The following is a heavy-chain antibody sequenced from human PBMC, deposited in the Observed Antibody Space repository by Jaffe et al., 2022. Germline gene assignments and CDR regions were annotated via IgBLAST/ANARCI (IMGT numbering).Heavy chain of an antibody. CDR2: IYYSGST. D-gene: IGHD1-26*01. CDR1: GGSISSYY. CDR3: ARDPFTGYNGWYFDL. V-gene: IGHV4-59*01. Sequence: QVQLQESGPGLVKPSETLSLTCTVSGGSISSYYWSWIRQPPGKGLEWIGYIYYSGSTNYNPSLKSRVTISVDTSKNQFSLKLSSVTAADTAVYYCARDPFTGYNGWYFDLWGRGTLVTVSS. J-gene: IGHJ2*01.